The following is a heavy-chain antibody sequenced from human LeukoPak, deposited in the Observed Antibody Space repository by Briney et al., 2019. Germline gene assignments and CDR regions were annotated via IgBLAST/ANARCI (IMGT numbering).Heavy chain of an antibody. Sequence: PGRSLRLSCAASGFTFSSYAMHWVRQAPGKGLEWVAVISYDGSNKYYADSVNGRFTISRDNAKNSLYLQMNSLRAEDTAVYYCARDLYCSGTSCYLFDYWGQGTLVTVSS. CDR2: ISYDGSNK. D-gene: IGHD2-2*01. CDR1: GFTFSSYA. V-gene: IGHV3-30*04. CDR3: ARDLYCSGTSCYLFDY. J-gene: IGHJ4*02.